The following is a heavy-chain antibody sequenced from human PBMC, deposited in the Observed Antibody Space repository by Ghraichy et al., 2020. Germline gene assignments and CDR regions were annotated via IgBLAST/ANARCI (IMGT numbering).Heavy chain of an antibody. V-gene: IGHV3-23*01. CDR1: GFTFSSYW. D-gene: IGHD1-1*01. CDR2: VSGSGTNT. J-gene: IGHJ6*02. Sequence: SCAASGFTFSSYWIHWVRQAPGKGLEWVSTVSGSGTNTYYADSVKGRFTISRDNSKNTLYVQMNSLGAEDTAVYYCAKGLNNYRFYYYYGMDVWGQGTTVTVSS. CDR3: AKGLNNYRFYYYYGMDV.